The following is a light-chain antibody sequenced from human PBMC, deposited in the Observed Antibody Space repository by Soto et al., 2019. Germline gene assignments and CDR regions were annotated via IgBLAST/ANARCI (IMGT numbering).Light chain of an antibody. CDR1: TSNIGSNY. CDR3: ATWDESLNGFYV. J-gene: IGLJ1*01. CDR2: RNN. V-gene: IGLV1-47*01. Sequence: QSALTQPPSASGTPGQGVTISCSGSTSNIGSNYVYWYQQLPGTAPKLLIYRNNQRPSGVPDRFSGSKSGTSASLAISGLRSDDEADYFCATWDESLNGFYVFGTGTKLTVL.